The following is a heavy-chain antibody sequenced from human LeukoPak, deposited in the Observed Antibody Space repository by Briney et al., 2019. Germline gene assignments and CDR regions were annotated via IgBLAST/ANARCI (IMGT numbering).Heavy chain of an antibody. J-gene: IGHJ4*02. CDR1: GFTFNSYW. V-gene: IGHV3-74*01. Sequence: PGGSLRLSCAASGFTSGFTFNSYWMHWVRQAPGKGLVWVSRIGNDGSDTNYADSVKGRFTISRDNAKNTLYLQMNSLSAEDTAVYYCARGGMGTGIDFWGQGTLVTVSS. CDR2: IGNDGSDT. CDR3: ARGGMGTGIDF. D-gene: IGHD1-1*01.